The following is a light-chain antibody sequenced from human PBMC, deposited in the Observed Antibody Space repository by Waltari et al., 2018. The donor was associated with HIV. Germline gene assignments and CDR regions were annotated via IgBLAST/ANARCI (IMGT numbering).Light chain of an antibody. Sequence: SYELTQPPSVSVSPGQTARITCSGDGLAQRYAYWYQQKPGQAPGLVMCKDSERPSGIPEPFSGSSSGTTVTLPISGVQAEDEADYYCQSSDSSDISVFGGGTKLTVL. CDR3: QSSDSSDISV. J-gene: IGLJ3*02. CDR1: GLAQRY. CDR2: KDS. V-gene: IGLV3-25*03.